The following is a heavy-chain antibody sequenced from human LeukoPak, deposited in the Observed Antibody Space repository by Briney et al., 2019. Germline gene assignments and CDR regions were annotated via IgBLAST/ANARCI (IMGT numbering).Heavy chain of an antibody. Sequence: SSETLSLTCSVSGGSLSGYYWSWIRQTPGKGLEWIGYIYSSGTTNYNRALQSRVTISLDTAKNQFSSSVTSVTAADTAMYFCARRISSWNVYIDKWGQGIQVTVSS. D-gene: IGHD1-1*01. CDR2: IYSSGTT. CDR1: GGSLSGYY. V-gene: IGHV4-59*12. CDR3: ARRISSWNVYIDK. J-gene: IGHJ4*02.